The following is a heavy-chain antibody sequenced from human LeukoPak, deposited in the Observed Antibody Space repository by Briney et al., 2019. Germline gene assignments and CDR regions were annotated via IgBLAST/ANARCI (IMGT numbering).Heavy chain of an antibody. CDR1: GIAFSTYA. CDR3: AKDTAQGYTYGTIEQDY. J-gene: IGHJ4*02. D-gene: IGHD5-18*01. V-gene: IGHV3-23*01. Sequence: GGSLRLSCAASGIAFSTYAMSWVRQAPGKGLEWVSVVSESGEITHYADSVKGRFTISRDNSKNTVYLQMNSPGAEDSAVYYCAKDTAQGYTYGTIEQDYWGQGTRVTVSS. CDR2: VSESGEIT.